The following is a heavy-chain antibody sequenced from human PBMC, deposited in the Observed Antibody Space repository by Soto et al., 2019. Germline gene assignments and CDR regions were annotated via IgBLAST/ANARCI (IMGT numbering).Heavy chain of an antibody. Sequence: GGSLRLSCSASGFTFSSYAMHWVRQAPGKGLEYVSAISSNGGSTYYADSVKGRFTISRDNSKNTLYLQMSSLRAEDTAVYYCVKGFLSPLTTVTSSQFDYWGQGTLVTVSS. CDR3: VKGFLSPLTTVTSSQFDY. CDR1: GFTFSSYA. D-gene: IGHD4-17*01. J-gene: IGHJ4*02. V-gene: IGHV3-64D*08. CDR2: ISSNGGST.